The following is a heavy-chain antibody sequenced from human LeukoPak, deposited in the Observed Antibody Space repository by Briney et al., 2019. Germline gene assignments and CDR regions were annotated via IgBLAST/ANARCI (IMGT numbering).Heavy chain of an antibody. D-gene: IGHD3-10*01. CDR3: AREGGGPSCPLDY. V-gene: IGHV3-30*03. CDR2: ISYDGSNK. J-gene: IGHJ4*02. CDR1: GFTFNSYG. Sequence: GGSLRLSCAASGFTFNSYGMHWVRQAPGKGLVWVGVISYDGSNKYYADSVKGRLTISSDNSKNTLYLQMNSLSAEDTAVYYCAREGGGPSCPLDYWGQGTLVTVSS.